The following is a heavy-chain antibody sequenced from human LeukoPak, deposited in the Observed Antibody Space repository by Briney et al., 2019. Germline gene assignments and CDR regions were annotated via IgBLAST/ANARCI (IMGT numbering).Heavy chain of an antibody. CDR1: GFTFRIYS. CDR2: ISSSSSTI. V-gene: IGHV3-48*02. CDR3: ARDQDCCGDCYWVFHC. J-gene: IGHJ4*02. D-gene: IGHD2-21*01. Sequence: PGGSLRLSCAVSGFTFRIYSMNWVRQAPGKGLEWVSYISSSSSTIQYADSVKGRFTISRDNAKNSLYLQMNSLRDEDTAVYYCARDQDCCGDCYWVFHCCGEGTLVTVSS.